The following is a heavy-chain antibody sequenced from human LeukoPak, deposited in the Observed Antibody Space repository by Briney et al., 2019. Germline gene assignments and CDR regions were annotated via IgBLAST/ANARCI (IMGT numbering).Heavy chain of an antibody. CDR3: ARRTYNYYGSGSYSEVFEY. V-gene: IGHV3-11*01. J-gene: IGHJ4*02. D-gene: IGHD3-10*01. CDR1: GFTFSDYY. Sequence: GGSLRLSCAASGFTFSDYYMSWIRQAPGKGLEWVSYISSIGSTIYYADSVKVDFTISRDNTKNSLYLEMKSLRAEDTAVDYCARRTYNYYGSGSYSEVFEYWGQGTLVTVSS. CDR2: ISSIGSTI.